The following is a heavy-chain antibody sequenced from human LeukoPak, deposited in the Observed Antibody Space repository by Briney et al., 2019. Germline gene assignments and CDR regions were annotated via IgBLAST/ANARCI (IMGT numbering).Heavy chain of an antibody. V-gene: IGHV1-8*01. Sequence: ASVKVSCKASGYTFNSYDINWVRQATGQGLEWMGWMNPNSGSTDYAQKFQGRVTITRNTSISTAYIELSSLRSEDTAVYHCARGRFGTITVVVTKAYYFDYWGQGTLVTVSS. CDR1: GYTFNSYD. CDR3: ARGRFGTITVVVTKAYYFDY. CDR2: MNPNSGST. J-gene: IGHJ4*02. D-gene: IGHD3-22*01.